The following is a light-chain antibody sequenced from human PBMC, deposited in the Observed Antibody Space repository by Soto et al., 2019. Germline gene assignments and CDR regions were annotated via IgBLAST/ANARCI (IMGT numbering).Light chain of an antibody. J-gene: IGKJ1*01. CDR3: QQYNNWPGT. Sequence: EIVLTQSPGTLSLSPGERASLSCRASQSVSNSFLAWYQQKAGQSPRLLIYAASARAIGIPDRFSGSGSGTEFTLTISSLQSEDFAVYYCQQYNNWPGTFGQGTKVDIK. CDR2: AAS. V-gene: IGKV3D-15*01. CDR1: QSVSNSF.